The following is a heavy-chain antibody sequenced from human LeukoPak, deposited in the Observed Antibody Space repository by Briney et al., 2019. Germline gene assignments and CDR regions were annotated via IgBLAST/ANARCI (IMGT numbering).Heavy chain of an antibody. V-gene: IGHV3-48*04. CDR2: ISSSGSTI. CDR1: GFTFSSYS. D-gene: IGHD6-19*01. J-gene: IGHJ4*02. CDR3: ATCPYSSGWYAFDY. Sequence: QSGGSLRLSCAASGFTFSSYSMNWVRQAPGKGLEWVSYISSSGSTIYYADPVKGRFTISRDNAKNSLYLQMNSLRAEDTAVYYCATCPYSSGWYAFDYWGQGTLVTVSS.